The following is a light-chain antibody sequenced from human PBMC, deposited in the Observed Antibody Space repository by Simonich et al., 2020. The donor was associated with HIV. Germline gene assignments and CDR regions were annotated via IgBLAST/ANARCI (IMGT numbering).Light chain of an antibody. CDR3: QQYYNTPLT. CDR2: WAS. V-gene: IGKV4-1*01. CDR1: QSVLYSSNNKNY. J-gene: IGKJ3*01. Sequence: DIVMTQSPDSLVVSLGERDTINCKSSQSVLYSSNNKNYLAWYQQKPGQPPNLLIYWASTRESGVPDRFSGTGSGTDFTLTISSLQAEDVAVYYCQQYYNTPLTFGPGTKVEIK.